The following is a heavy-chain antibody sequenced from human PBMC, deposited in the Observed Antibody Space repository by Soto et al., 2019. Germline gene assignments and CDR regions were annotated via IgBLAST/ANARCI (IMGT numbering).Heavy chain of an antibody. Sequence: QITLKESGPTLVKPTQTLTLTCTFSGFSLSSSGVGVGWIRQPPGKAPEWLALIYWDEDKRYSPSLKTRLTITKDTPTNEVVLTRTNMDPVDTGTYDCAHKGGRGAGMDVWGQGTTVTVSS. CDR1: GFSLSSSGVG. D-gene: IGHD3-16*01. CDR2: IYWDEDK. CDR3: AHKGGRGAGMDV. V-gene: IGHV2-5*02. J-gene: IGHJ6*02.